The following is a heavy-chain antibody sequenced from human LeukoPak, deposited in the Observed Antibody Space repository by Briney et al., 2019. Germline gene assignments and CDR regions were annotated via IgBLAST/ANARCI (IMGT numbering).Heavy chain of an antibody. Sequence: GASVKVSCKASGYTFTSYGISWVRQAPGQGLEWMGWISAYNGNTNYAQKLQGRVTMTTDTSTSTAYMELRSLRSDDTAVYYCARGDDSSGLAESPDAFDIWGQGTMVTVSS. V-gene: IGHV1-18*01. CDR3: ARGDDSSGLAESPDAFDI. CDR2: ISAYNGNT. D-gene: IGHD3-22*01. J-gene: IGHJ3*02. CDR1: GYTFTSYG.